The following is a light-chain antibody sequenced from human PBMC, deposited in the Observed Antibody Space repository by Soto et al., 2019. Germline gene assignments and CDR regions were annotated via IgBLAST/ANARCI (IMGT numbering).Light chain of an antibody. CDR3: MQALQIPWT. Sequence: EIVMTQSPLSLAVTPGKPASISCRSSQSLLHKNGNNYFNWYLQKPGQSPQHLIFLGSKRASGVHARFSGSGSGTDCTLRISRVEAEDVGVYYCMQALQIPWTFGQGT. CDR2: LGS. J-gene: IGKJ1*01. V-gene: IGKV2-28*01. CDR1: QSLLHKNGNNY.